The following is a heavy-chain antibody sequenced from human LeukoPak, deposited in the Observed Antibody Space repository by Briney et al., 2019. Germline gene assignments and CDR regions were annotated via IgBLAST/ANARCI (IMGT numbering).Heavy chain of an antibody. CDR3: ASSGIVVVPAAIRHNWFDP. CDR1: GGSFSGYY. J-gene: IGHJ5*02. D-gene: IGHD2-2*02. V-gene: IGHV4-34*01. Sequence: SETLSHTCAVYGGSFSGYYWSWIRQPPGKGLEWIGEINHSGSTNYNPSLKSRVTISVDTSKNQFSLKLSSVTAADTAVYYCASSGIVVVPAAIRHNWFDPWGQGTLVTVSS. CDR2: INHSGST.